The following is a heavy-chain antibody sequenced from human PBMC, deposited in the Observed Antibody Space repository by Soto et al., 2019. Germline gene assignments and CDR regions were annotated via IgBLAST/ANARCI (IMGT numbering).Heavy chain of an antibody. V-gene: IGHV3-23*01. D-gene: IGHD3-16*01. CDR2: ISGSGGST. CDR3: AKGITFGVGRWYFDL. J-gene: IGHJ2*01. Sequence: EVQLLESGGGLVQPGGSLRLSCAASGFTFSSYAMRWVRQAPGKGLEWVSAISGSGGSTYYADSVKGRFTISRDNSKNTLYLQMNSLRAEDTAVYYCAKGITFGVGRWYFDLWGRGTLVTVSS. CDR1: GFTFSSYA.